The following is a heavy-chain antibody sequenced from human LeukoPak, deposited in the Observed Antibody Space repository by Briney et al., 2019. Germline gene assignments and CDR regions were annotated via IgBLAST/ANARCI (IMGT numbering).Heavy chain of an antibody. J-gene: IGHJ4*02. CDR3: ARDSFTMGRGYNY. D-gene: IGHD3-10*01. CDR1: GGSFSGYY. V-gene: IGHV4-34*01. Sequence: SETLSLTCAVYGGSFSGYYWSWIRQPPGKGLEWIGEINHSGSTNYNPSLKSRVTISVDTSKNQFSLKLSSVTAADMAVYYCARDSFTMGRGYNYWGQGTLVTVSS. CDR2: INHSGST.